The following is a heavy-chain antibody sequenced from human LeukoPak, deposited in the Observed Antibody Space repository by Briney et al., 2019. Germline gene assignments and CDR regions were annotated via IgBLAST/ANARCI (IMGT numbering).Heavy chain of an antibody. Sequence: ASVKVSCKASGGTFSSYAISWVRQAPGQGLEWMGGIIPIFGTANYAQKFQGRVTITADESMSTAYMELSSLRSEDTAVYYCARGSFVHGSSSSDWPWFDPWGQGTLVTVSS. D-gene: IGHD6-6*01. J-gene: IGHJ5*02. CDR3: ARGSFVHGSSSSDWPWFDP. CDR1: GGTFSSYA. CDR2: IIPIFGTA. V-gene: IGHV1-69*13.